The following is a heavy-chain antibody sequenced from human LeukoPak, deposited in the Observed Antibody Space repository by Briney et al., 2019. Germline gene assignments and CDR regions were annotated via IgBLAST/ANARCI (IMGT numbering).Heavy chain of an antibody. J-gene: IGHJ4*02. CDR3: ARGESGIRGFDY. CDR2: IYYSGST. D-gene: IGHD2-21*01. V-gene: IGHV4-39*07. CDR1: GGSISSSSYY. Sequence: SETLSLTCTVSGGSISSSSYYWGWIRQPPGKGLEWIGSIYYSGSTYYNPSLKSRVTISVDTSKNQFSLQLNSVTPEDTAVYYCARGESGIRGFDYWGQGTLVTVSS.